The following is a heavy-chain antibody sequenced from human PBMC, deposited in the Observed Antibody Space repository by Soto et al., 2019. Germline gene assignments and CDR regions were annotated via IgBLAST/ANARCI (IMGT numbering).Heavy chain of an antibody. CDR3: ARDARWPILIFDN. CDR1: DFDFSSYG. D-gene: IGHD2-15*01. V-gene: IGHV3-30*03. CDR2: SSYDGRET. J-gene: IGHJ4*02. Sequence: GGSLRLSCAASDFDFSSYGIHWVRQAPGKGLEWVAASSYDGRETFYADSAKGRFTVSKEMSKNTAFLQMNALRHEDTAVYFCARDARWPILIFDNWGQGTPVTVS.